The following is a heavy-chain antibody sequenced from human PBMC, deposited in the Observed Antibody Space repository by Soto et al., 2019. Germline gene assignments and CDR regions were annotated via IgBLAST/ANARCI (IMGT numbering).Heavy chain of an antibody. D-gene: IGHD2-2*01. Sequence: QVQLVQSGAEVKKPGASVKVSCKASGYTFTSYYMHWVRQAPGQGLEWMVIINPSGGSTSYAQKFQGRVTMTRDTSTSTVYMELSSLRSEDTAVYYCARAGGYCSSTGCYRNWFDPWGQGTLVTVTS. CDR1: GYTFTSYY. J-gene: IGHJ5*02. V-gene: IGHV1-46*01. CDR2: INPSGGST. CDR3: ARAGGYCSSTGCYRNWFDP.